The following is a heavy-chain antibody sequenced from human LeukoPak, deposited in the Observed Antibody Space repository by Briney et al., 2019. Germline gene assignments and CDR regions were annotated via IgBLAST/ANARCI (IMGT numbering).Heavy chain of an antibody. J-gene: IGHJ3*02. CDR2: INHSGST. Sequence: ESLRLSCAASGFTFTTYWMTWVRQAPGKGLEWIGEINHSGSTNYNPSLKSRVTISVDTSKNQFSLRLSSVTAADTGVYYCARGLNNRKSGRRFDVFEIWGQGTMVTVSS. CDR1: GFTFTTYW. D-gene: IGHD1-14*01. CDR3: ARGLNNRKSGRRFDVFEI. V-gene: IGHV4-34*01.